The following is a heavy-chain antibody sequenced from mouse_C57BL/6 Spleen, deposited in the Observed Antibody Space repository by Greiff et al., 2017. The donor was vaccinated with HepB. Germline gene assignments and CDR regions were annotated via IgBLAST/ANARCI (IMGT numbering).Heavy chain of an antibody. J-gene: IGHJ2*01. CDR1: GFNFKDDY. CDR2: IDPENGDT. Sequence: VQLQQSGAELVRPGASVKLSCTASGFNFKDDYMHWVKQRPEQGLEWIGRIDPENGDTEYDEKFQGKATLTADTSSNTAYLQLSSLTSEDTAVYYCTTEDATVGDYFDYWGQGTTLTVSS. V-gene: IGHV14-4*01. D-gene: IGHD1-1*01. CDR3: TTEDATVGDYFDY.